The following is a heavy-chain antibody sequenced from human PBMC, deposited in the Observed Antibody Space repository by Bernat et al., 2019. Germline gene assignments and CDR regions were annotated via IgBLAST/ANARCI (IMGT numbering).Heavy chain of an antibody. CDR2: IVPMFDTP. CDR3: ARDLGSKKARDSTGYYFAF. CDR1: GGTFSNYG. Sequence: QVQLVQSGAEVKKPGSSVKVSCKASGGTFSNYGISWVRQAPGQGLEWVGGIVPMFDTPKSAQEFQGRITITADKSTSTAYMELSSLRSEDTAVYYCARDLGSKKARDSTGYYFAFWGQGTLVTVCS. V-gene: IGHV1-69*06. J-gene: IGHJ4*02. D-gene: IGHD3-22*01.